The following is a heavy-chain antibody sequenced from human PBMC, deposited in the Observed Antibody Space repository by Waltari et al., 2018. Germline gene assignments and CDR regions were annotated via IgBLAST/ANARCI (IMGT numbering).Heavy chain of an antibody. CDR3: ARVSGCGWFDP. Sequence: QVQLVQSGAEVKKPGASVKVSCKASGYTFTGYYMHWVRQAPGQGLEWMGWINPNSCGTNYAQKFQGRVTMTRYTSISTAYMELSRLRSDDTAVYYCARVSGCGWFDPWGQGTLVTVSS. D-gene: IGHD6-19*01. CDR1: GYTFTGYY. V-gene: IGHV1-2*02. CDR2: INPNSCGT. J-gene: IGHJ5*02.